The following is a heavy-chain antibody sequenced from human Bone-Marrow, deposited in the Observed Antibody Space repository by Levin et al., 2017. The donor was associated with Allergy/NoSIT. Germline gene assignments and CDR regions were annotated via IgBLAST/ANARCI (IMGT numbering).Heavy chain of an antibody. V-gene: IGHV3-30*18. CDR3: AKDTYTCSGGSFYFFDY. J-gene: IGHJ4*02. CDR1: GFTFRNYA. Sequence: LSLTCAVSGFTFRNYAMHWVRQAPGRGLEWVAFISLDGNTQYYADSVKGRFTVSRDNSNNTLHLQMNSLRVEDTAIYYCAKDTYTCSGGSFYFFDYWGQGALVTVSS. D-gene: IGHD2-15*01. CDR2: ISLDGNTQ.